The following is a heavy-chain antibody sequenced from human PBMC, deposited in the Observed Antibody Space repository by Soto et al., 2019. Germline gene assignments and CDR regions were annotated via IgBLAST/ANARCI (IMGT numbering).Heavy chain of an antibody. V-gene: IGHV3-48*03. CDR1: GLTFSTYE. CDR2: IRGGGSPI. CDR3: ASKIFGTTYFDY. D-gene: IGHD1-7*01. Sequence: PGGSLRLSCAASGLTFSTYEMNWVRQAPGKGLEWVSYIRGGGSPILYADSVKGRFTISRDNAKNSLYLQMNSLRAEDTATYYCASKIFGTTYFDYWGQGALVTVSS. J-gene: IGHJ4*02.